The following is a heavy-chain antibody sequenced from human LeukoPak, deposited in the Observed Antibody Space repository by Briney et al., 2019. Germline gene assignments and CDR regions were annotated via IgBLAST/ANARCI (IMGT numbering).Heavy chain of an antibody. CDR1: GFIFSKYG. CDR3: TRGGFYDGSGYYPFDY. J-gene: IGHJ4*02. V-gene: IGHV3-30*02. D-gene: IGHD3-22*01. CDR2: IQYDESNK. Sequence: GGSLRLSCVASGFIFSKYGMHWVRQAPGRGLEWVAFIQYDESNKYHADSIKGRFTLSRDNSKNTLYLQMNSLRPEDTAVYYCTRGGFYDGSGYYPFDYWGQGTLVTVSS.